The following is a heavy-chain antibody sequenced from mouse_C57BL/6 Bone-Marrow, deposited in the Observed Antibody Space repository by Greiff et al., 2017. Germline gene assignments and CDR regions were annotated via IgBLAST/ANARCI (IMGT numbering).Heavy chain of an antibody. V-gene: IGHV5-9*01. J-gene: IGHJ4*01. Sequence: EVKVVESGGGLVKPGGSLKLSCAASGFTFSSYTMSWVRQTPEKRLEWVATISGGGGNTYYPDSVKGRFTISRDNAKNTLYLQMSSLRSEDTALYYCARRDYGSSYDYAMDYWGQGTSVTVSS. CDR2: ISGGGGNT. CDR1: GFTFSSYT. D-gene: IGHD1-1*01. CDR3: ARRDYGSSYDYAMDY.